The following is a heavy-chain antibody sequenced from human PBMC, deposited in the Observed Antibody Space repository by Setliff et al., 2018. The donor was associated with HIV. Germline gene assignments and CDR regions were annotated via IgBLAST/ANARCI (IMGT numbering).Heavy chain of an antibody. CDR3: ARDRSGIAVAAPDAFDV. J-gene: IGHJ3*01. CDR1: GDSFRNYA. V-gene: IGHV1-69*06. D-gene: IGHD6-19*01. CDR2: IIPLLGTP. Sequence: SVKVSCKASGDSFRNYAINWVRQAPGQGLEWMGGIIPLLGTPNYAHKFQGRVTITADKYSSTVYMELSSLRSEDSAVFYCARDRSGIAVAAPDAFDVRGQGTMVTVSS.